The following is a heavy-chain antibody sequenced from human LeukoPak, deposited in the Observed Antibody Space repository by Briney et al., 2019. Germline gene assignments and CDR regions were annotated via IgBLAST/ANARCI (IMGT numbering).Heavy chain of an antibody. CDR1: VGSFTDYY. J-gene: IGHJ2*01. CDR3: ARRREGYFDL. Sequence: SETLSLTCAVYVGSFTDYYWAWIRQPPGKGLEWIGEINHSGSSNYNPSLKSRVTTSVVTSKNQFSLKVSSVTAADTAVYYCARRREGYFDLWGRGNLVTVSS. V-gene: IGHV4-34*01. CDR2: INHSGSS.